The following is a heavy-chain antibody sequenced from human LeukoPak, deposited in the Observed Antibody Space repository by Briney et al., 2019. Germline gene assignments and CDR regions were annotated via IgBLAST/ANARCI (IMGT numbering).Heavy chain of an antibody. Sequence: GASVKVSCKASGYTVTSYYMHWVRQAPGQGLEWMGIINPSGGSTSYAQKFQGRVTMTRDMSTSTVYMELSSLRSEDTAVYYCARARFGNGIDYWGQGTLVTVSS. CDR1: GYTVTSYY. D-gene: IGHD3-16*01. CDR3: ARARFGNGIDY. V-gene: IGHV1-46*01. CDR2: INPSGGST. J-gene: IGHJ4*02.